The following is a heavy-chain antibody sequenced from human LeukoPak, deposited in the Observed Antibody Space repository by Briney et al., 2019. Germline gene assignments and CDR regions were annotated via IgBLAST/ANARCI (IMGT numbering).Heavy chain of an antibody. V-gene: IGHV3-23*01. J-gene: IGHJ4*02. CDR2: ISNNGGYT. CDR3: AKQLGYCSDGSCYFPY. Sequence: GGSLRLSCAASGFTFSSSAMSWVRQAPGKGLEWVSAISNNGGYTYYADSVQGRFTISRDNSKSTLCLQTNSLRAENTAVYYCAKQLGYCSDGSCYFPYWGQGTLVTVSS. D-gene: IGHD2-15*01. CDR1: GFTFSSSA.